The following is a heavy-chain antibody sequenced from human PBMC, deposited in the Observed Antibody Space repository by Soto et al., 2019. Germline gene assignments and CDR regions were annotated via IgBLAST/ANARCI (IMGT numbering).Heavy chain of an antibody. CDR1: GFTVSTNY. D-gene: IGHD6-19*01. CDR3: ARDVSGNDAFDI. Sequence: GGSLRLSCAASGFTVSTNYMSWVRQAPGKGPEWVSVIYSGGSTYYGDSVKGRFTISRDNSKNTLYLQMNSLRAEDTAVYYCARDVSGNDAFDIWGQGTMVTVSS. V-gene: IGHV3-53*01. CDR2: IYSGGST. J-gene: IGHJ3*02.